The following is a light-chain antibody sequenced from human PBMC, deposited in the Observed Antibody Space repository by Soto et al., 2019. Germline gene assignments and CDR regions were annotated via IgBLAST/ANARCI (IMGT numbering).Light chain of an antibody. Sequence: NLMLTQPHSVSESPGKTVTISCTGSGGSIATNYVQWHQQRPGSAPTTVIYEDDKRPSGVPDRFSGSIDRSSNSASLIISGLKTEDEADYYCQSHDSTNVVFGRGTKLTVL. CDR2: EDD. V-gene: IGLV6-57*02. J-gene: IGLJ2*01. CDR3: QSHDSTNVV. CDR1: GGSIATNY.